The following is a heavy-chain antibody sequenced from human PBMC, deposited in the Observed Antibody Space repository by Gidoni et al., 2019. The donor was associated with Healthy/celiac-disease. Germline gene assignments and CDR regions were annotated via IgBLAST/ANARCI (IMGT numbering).Heavy chain of an antibody. D-gene: IGHD3-9*01. CDR2: ISYDGSNK. J-gene: IGHJ3*02. CDR1: SYG. Sequence: SYGMHWVRQAPGKGLEWVAVISYDGSNKYYADSVKGRFTISRDNSKNTLYLQMNSLRAEDTAVYYCAKDPPYYDILTGPGAFDIWGQGTMVTVSS. V-gene: IGHV3-30*18. CDR3: AKDPPYYDILTGPGAFDI.